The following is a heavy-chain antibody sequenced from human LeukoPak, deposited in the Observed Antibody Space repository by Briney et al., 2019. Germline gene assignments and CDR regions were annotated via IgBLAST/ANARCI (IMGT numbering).Heavy chain of an antibody. CDR1: GGSISSSSYY. CDR2: IYYSGNT. CDR3: ARRNSGNYYGLFDP. V-gene: IGHV4-39*01. Sequence: SETLSLTCNVSGGSISSSSYYWAWIRQPPGQGLEWIGGIYYSGNTYYNPSLKSRITLSVDTSKNQFSLKLSSVTAADSAVYYCARRNSGNYYGLFDPWGQGTLVTVSS. D-gene: IGHD1-26*01. J-gene: IGHJ5*02.